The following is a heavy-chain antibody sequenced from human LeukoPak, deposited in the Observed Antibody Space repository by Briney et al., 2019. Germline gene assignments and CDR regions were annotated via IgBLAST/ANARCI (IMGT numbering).Heavy chain of an antibody. D-gene: IGHD5-18*01. CDR3: AREGYSSDYAMDV. J-gene: IGHJ6*02. CDR2: MYRDGRT. CDR1: GFIVSSEY. V-gene: IGHV3-53*01. Sequence: GGSLRLSCAASGFIVSSEYISWVRQAPGRGLEWVSVMYRDGRTFYADSVEGRFTISRDNSQNTVYLQMNTLSAEDTAVYFCAREGYSSDYAMDVWGRGTTVTVSS.